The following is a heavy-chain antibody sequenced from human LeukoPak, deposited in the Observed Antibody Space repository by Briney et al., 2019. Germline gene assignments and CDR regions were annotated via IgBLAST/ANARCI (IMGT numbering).Heavy chain of an antibody. D-gene: IGHD3-10*01. J-gene: IGHJ3*02. CDR1: GFTFSVYE. CDR2: ISSSGGTM. Sequence: GGSLRLSCAASGFTFSVYEMHWVRQAPGKGLEWVSYISSSGGTMYYADSVKGRFTISRDNAKTSLYLQMNSLRAEDTAIYYCARDGGQGTMVRGPKSAFDIWGQGTMVTVSS. CDR3: ARDGGQGTMVRGPKSAFDI. V-gene: IGHV3-48*03.